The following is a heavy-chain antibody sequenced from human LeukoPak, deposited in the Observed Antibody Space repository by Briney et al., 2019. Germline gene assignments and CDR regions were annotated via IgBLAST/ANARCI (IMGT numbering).Heavy chain of an antibody. CDR2: ISYDGSNK. D-gene: IGHD5-18*01. J-gene: IGHJ4*02. V-gene: IGHV3-30*18. Sequence: RGSLRLSCAASGFTFSSYGMHWVRQAPGKGLEWVAVISYDGSNKYYADSVKGRFTISRDNSKNTLYLQMNSLRAEDTAVYCAKDRTSGYSYGYYFDYWGQGTLVTVSS. CDR1: GFTFSSYG. CDR3: AKDRTSGYSYGYYFDY.